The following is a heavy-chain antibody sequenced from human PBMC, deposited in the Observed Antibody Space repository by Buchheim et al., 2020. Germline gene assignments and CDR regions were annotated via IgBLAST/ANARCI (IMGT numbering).Heavy chain of an antibody. J-gene: IGHJ6*02. CDR1: GFTLSSYG. V-gene: IGHV3-30*18. CDR2: ISYDGSNK. CDR3: AKDGVVTAIYGMDV. D-gene: IGHD2-21*02. Sequence: QVQLVESGGGVVQPGRSLRLSCAASGFTLSSYGMHWVRQAPGKGLEWVAVISYDGSNKYYADSVKGRFTISRDNSKNTLYLQMNSLRAEDTAVYYCAKDGVVTAIYGMDVWGQGTT.